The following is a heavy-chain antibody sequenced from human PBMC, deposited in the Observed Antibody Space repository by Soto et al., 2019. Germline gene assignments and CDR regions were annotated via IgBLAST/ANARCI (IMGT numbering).Heavy chain of an antibody. CDR3: ARRGSR. V-gene: IGHV3-48*03. J-gene: IGHJ3*01. CDR2: IHPGGQTI. Sequence: GGSLRLSCAASGFTFSSSEMYWVRQAPGKGLEWISYIHPGGQTIFYAESVRGRFTISRDNAKHSVYLQMNSLRAEDTAVYYCARRGSRWGRGTKVTVSS. CDR1: GFTFSSSE. D-gene: IGHD2-15*01.